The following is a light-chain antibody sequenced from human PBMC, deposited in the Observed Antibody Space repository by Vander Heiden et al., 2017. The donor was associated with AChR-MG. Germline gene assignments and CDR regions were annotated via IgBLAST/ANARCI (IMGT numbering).Light chain of an antibody. CDR2: GAT. CDR1: QNIKSSS. Sequence: EIALTQSPGTLPLCPGKIATHSCRASQNIKSSSSAWYQQQPGQPPRLLIFGATSRATGIPDRCSGSGSGKDFTLTISRLENEDFAVYCCQQCGSSIYTFGQGTKLEIK. V-gene: IGKV3-20*01. CDR3: QQCGSSIYT. J-gene: IGKJ2*01.